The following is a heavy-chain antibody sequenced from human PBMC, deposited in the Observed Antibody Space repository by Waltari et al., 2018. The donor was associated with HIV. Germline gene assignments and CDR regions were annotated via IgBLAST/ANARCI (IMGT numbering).Heavy chain of an antibody. CDR1: GIPFSSYS. V-gene: IGHV3-21*01. CDR2: IRNSSTYI. Sequence: EVQLVESGGGLATSGGSLSISCVASGIPFSSYSLNWVRKAPGNELAWVSSIRNSSTYIYYADSVKGRFTITRDNAKNSLYLQMNSLRAEDTAVYYCARDQWYYYGSGSYYKGSPLYYYYGMDVWGQGTTVTVSS. J-gene: IGHJ6*02. CDR3: ARDQWYYYGSGSYYKGSPLYYYYGMDV. D-gene: IGHD3-10*01.